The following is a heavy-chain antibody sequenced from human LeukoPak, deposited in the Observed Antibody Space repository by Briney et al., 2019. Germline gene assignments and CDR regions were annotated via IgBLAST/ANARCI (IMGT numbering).Heavy chain of an antibody. J-gene: IGHJ4*02. CDR1: GFTFSSYS. Sequence: GGSLRLSXAASGFTFSSYSMNWVRQAPGKGLEWVSSISSSSSYIYYADSVKGRFTISRDNAKNSLYLQMNSLRAEDTAVYYCARGNTIAVAFDYWGQGTLVTVSS. CDR2: ISSSSSYI. CDR3: ARGNTIAVAFDY. V-gene: IGHV3-21*01. D-gene: IGHD6-19*01.